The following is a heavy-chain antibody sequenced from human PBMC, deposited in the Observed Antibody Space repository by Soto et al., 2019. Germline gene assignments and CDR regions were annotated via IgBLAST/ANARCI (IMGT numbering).Heavy chain of an antibody. J-gene: IGHJ4*02. D-gene: IGHD5-18*01. CDR2: INHSGST. CDR1: GGAFSGYY. V-gene: IGHV4-34*01. Sequence: PSETLSLTFAVYGGAFSGYYWSWIRQPPGKGLEWIGEINHSGSTNYNPSLKSRVTISVDTSKNQFSLKLCSVTAADTAVYYCARGLISRYSYCSHPVWGQGTLFTVSS. CDR3: ARGLISRYSYCSHPV.